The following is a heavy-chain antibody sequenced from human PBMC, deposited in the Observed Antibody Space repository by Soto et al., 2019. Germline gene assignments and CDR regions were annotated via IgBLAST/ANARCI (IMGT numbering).Heavy chain of an antibody. CDR2: IYSSGST. D-gene: IGHD3-10*01. V-gene: IGHV4-39*01. J-gene: IGHJ4*02. Sequence: SETLSLTCTVSGGSISSSSYYWGWIRQPPGKGLEWIGSIYSSGSTYYNPSLKSRVTISVDTSKNQFSLKLSSVTAADTAVYYCARHPLWLGEFTDWGQGTLVTVSS. CDR1: GGSISSSSYY. CDR3: ARHPLWLGEFTD.